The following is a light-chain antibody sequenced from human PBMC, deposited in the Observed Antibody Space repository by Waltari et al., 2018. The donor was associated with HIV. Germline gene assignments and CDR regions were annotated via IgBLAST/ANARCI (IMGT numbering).Light chain of an antibody. CDR2: GAS. J-gene: IGKJ1*01. Sequence: DITLTHYPSSLFTSVGDRVTITCRASQSINNCLNWYQQKPGKAPQLLIYGASRLHSGVPSRFSGSGSGTDFTLTVNSLQPEDFATYYCQQSYTTRWTFGLGTKVEMK. V-gene: IGKV1-39*01. CDR1: QSINNC. CDR3: QQSYTTRWT.